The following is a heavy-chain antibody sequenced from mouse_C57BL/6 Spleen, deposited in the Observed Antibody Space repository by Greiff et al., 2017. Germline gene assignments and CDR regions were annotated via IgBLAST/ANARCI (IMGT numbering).Heavy chain of an antibody. V-gene: IGHV1-54*01. CDR2: INPGSGGT. CDR1: GYAFTNYL. J-gene: IGHJ4*01. CDR3: ARSDYGSSYAMDY. D-gene: IGHD1-1*01. Sequence: QVQLQQSGAELVRPGTSVKVSCKASGYAFTNYLIEWVKQRPGQGLEWIGVINPGSGGTNYNEEFKGKATLTADKSSSTAYMQLSSLTSEDSAVYFCARSDYGSSYAMDYWGQGTSVTVSS.